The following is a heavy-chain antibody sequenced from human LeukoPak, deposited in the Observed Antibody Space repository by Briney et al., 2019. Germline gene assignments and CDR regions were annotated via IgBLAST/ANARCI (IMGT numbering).Heavy chain of an antibody. CDR2: IYYSGST. V-gene: IGHV4-31*03. D-gene: IGHD2-8*01. CDR1: GGSISSGGYY. CDR3: AGGGTYCTNGVCSSPFDC. Sequence: SQTLSLTCTVSGGSISSGGYYWSWIRQHPGKGLEWIGYIYYSGSTYYNPSLKSRVTISVDTSKNQFSLKLSSVTAADTAVYYCAGGGTYCTNGVCSSPFDCWGQGTLVTVSS. J-gene: IGHJ4*02.